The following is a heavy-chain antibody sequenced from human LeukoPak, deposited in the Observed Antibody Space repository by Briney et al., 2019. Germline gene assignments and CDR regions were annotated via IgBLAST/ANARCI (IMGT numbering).Heavy chain of an antibody. V-gene: IGHV3-23*01. Sequence: GGSLRLSCAASGFTFSSYAMSWVRQAPGKGLEWVSAISGSGGSTYYADSVKGRFTISRDNSKNTLYLQMNSLRAEDTAVYYCAKSLKGKITIFGVVHAFDIWGQGTMVTVSS. D-gene: IGHD3-3*01. J-gene: IGHJ3*02. CDR1: GFTFSSYA. CDR2: ISGSGGST. CDR3: AKSLKGKITIFGVVHAFDI.